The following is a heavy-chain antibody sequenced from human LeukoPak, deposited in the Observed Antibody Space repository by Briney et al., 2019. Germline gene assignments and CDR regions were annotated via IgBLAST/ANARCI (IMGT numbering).Heavy chain of an antibody. V-gene: IGHV1-3*01. CDR3: ARKLFDSSGYYYAN. CDR1: GYTFTSYA. CDR2: INAGNGNT. J-gene: IGHJ4*02. D-gene: IGHD3-22*01. Sequence: ASVKVSCKASGYTFTSYAMHWVRQAPGQRLEWMGWINAGNGNTKYSQKFQGRVTITRDTSASTAYIELSSLRSEDTAVYYCARKLFDSSGYYYANWGQGTLVTVSS.